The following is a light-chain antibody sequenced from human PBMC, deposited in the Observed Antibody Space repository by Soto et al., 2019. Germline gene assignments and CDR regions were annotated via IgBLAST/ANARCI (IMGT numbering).Light chain of an antibody. CDR2: EVI. CDR1: GGDIGAYNY. CDR3: SSYTTSSTVV. V-gene: IGLV2-14*01. Sequence: QSVLTQPASVSGSPGQSITISCAGTGGDIGAYNYVSWYQQHPGKAPKLIIYEVIRRPSGISNRFSGSKSGNTASLTISTLQAEDEADYYCSSYTTSSTVVFGGGTKLTVL. J-gene: IGLJ3*02.